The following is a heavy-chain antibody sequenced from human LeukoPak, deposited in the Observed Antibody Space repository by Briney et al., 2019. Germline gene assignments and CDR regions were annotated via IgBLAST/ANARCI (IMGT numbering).Heavy chain of an antibody. CDR3: ARGGSGWYRVYYYYMDV. Sequence: SETLSLTCTVSGGSISSYYWSWIRQPPGKGLEWIGNIYYSGRTNYNPSLKSRITISVDTSKDQFSVKVSSVIGGVTAVYYCARGGSGWYRVYYYYMDVWGKGTTVTVSS. CDR1: GGSISSYY. D-gene: IGHD6-19*01. CDR2: IYYSGRT. J-gene: IGHJ6*03. V-gene: IGHV4-59*01.